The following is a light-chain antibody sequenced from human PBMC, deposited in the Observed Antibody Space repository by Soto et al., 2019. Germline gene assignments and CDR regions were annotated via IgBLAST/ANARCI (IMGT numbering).Light chain of an antibody. J-gene: IGKJ4*01. V-gene: IGKV3-20*01. Sequence: EIVLTQSPGTRSLSPGERATLSCRASQSVTSNYLAWHQQKPGQAPRLLIYEAYSRATGISDRFSGGGSGTDFTLTISRLEPEDFAVYYCQQYGSPPLTFGGGTQVEIK. CDR1: QSVTSNY. CDR3: QQYGSPPLT. CDR2: EAY.